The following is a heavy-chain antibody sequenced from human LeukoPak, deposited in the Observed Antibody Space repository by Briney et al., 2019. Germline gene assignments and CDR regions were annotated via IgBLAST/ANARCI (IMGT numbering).Heavy chain of an antibody. CDR3: ARDLYYGSGSYSFFDY. Sequence: SGGSLRLSCAASGFTFSSCGMHWVRQAPGKGLEWVAVIWYDGSNKYYADSVKGRFTISRDNSKNTLYLQMNSLRAEDTAVYYCARDLYYGSGSYSFFDYWGQGTLVTVSS. CDR1: GFTFSSCG. CDR2: IWYDGSNK. V-gene: IGHV3-33*01. J-gene: IGHJ4*02. D-gene: IGHD3-10*01.